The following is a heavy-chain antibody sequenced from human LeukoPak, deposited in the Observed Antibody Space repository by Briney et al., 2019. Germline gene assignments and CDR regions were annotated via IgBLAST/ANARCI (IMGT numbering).Heavy chain of an antibody. V-gene: IGHV3-15*01. Sequence: GGSLRLSCAASGFTFSNAWMSWVRQAPGKGLEWVGRIKSKTDGGTTDYAAPVKGRFTISRDDSKNTLYLQMNSLKPEDTAVYYCTTELSVTTNLQDYWGQGTLVTVSS. D-gene: IGHD4-17*01. J-gene: IGHJ4*02. CDR3: TTELSVTTNLQDY. CDR2: IKSKTDGGTT. CDR1: GFTFSNAW.